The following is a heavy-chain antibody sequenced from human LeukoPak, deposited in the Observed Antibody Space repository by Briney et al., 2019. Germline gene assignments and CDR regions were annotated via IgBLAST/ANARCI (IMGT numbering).Heavy chain of an antibody. Sequence: GGSLRLSCAASGSTSSSYWMSWVRQAPGKGLEWVANIKQDGSEKYYVDSVRGRFTISRDNAKNSLYLQMNSLRAEDTAVYYCTRDGVVWFGEWPGYYGMDVWGKGTTVTVSS. CDR2: IKQDGSEK. J-gene: IGHJ6*04. V-gene: IGHV3-7*01. CDR3: TRDGVVWFGEWPGYYGMDV. CDR1: GSTSSSYW. D-gene: IGHD3-10*01.